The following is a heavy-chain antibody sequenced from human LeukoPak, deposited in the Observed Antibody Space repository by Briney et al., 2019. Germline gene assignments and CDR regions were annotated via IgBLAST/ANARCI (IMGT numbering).Heavy chain of an antibody. V-gene: IGHV1-18*01. CDR3: ARDPFDYGDYTFDY. CDR2: ISAYNGNT. J-gene: IGHJ4*02. D-gene: IGHD4-17*01. Sequence: ASVKVSCKASGYTFTIYGISWVRQAPGQGLEWMGWISAYNGNTNYAQKLQGRVTMTTDTSTSTAYMELRSLRSDDTAVYYCARDPFDYGDYTFDYWGQGTLVTVSS. CDR1: GYTFTIYG.